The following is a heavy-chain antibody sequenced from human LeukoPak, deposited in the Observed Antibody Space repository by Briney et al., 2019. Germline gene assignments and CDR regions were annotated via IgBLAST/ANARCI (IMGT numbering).Heavy chain of an antibody. Sequence: PSETLSLTCTVSGGSISSYYWGWIRQPPGKGLEWIGYIYYSGSTNYNPSLKSRVTISVDTSKNQFSLKLSSVTAADTAVYYCARHDPGRPGFRENLPFDYWGQGTLVTVSS. CDR2: IYYSGST. V-gene: IGHV4-59*08. D-gene: IGHD1-1*01. CDR1: GGSISSYY. CDR3: ARHDPGRPGFRENLPFDY. J-gene: IGHJ4*02.